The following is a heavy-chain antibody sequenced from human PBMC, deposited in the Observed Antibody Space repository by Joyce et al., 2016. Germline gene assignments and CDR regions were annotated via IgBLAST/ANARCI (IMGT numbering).Heavy chain of an antibody. CDR3: ARGLAVAAYDF. CDR2: IFHTGNT. Sequence: QVQLQESGPGLVKPSQTLSLTCTVSCGSITSGHFYCTWIRQHPGKALDWIGYIFHTGNTYYTPSLKSRVAISIDTSKNQFSLRLGSVTAADTAIYYCARGLAVAAYDFWGQGTLVTVSS. D-gene: IGHD6-19*01. J-gene: IGHJ4*02. CDR1: CGSITSGHFY. V-gene: IGHV4-31*03.